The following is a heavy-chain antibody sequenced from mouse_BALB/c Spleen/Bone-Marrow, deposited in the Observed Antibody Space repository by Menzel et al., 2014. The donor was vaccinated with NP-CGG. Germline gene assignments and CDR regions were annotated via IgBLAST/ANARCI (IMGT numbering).Heavy chain of an antibody. CDR2: IRNKANGYTT. V-gene: IGHV7-3*02. CDR3: ARDIGWLLFDY. Sequence: EVKLVESGGGLVQPGGSLRLSCATSGFTFTDYYMSWVRQPPGKALEWLGFIRNKANGYTTEYSASVKGRFTISRDNSQSILYLQMNTLRAEDSATYYCARDIGWLLFDYWGRGTTLTVSS. D-gene: IGHD1-1*02. J-gene: IGHJ2*01. CDR1: GFTFTDYY.